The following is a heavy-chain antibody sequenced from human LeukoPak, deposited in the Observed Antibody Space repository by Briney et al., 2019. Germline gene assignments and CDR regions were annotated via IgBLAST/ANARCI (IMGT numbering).Heavy chain of an antibody. Sequence: GGSLRLSCAASGFTFSSYSMNWVRQAPGKGLEWVSYISSSSSTIYYADSVKGRFTISRDNAENSLYLQMNSLRAEDTAVYYCARELIWFGAPLYHMDVWGKGTTVTVSS. CDR2: ISSSSSTI. D-gene: IGHD3-10*01. V-gene: IGHV3-48*01. J-gene: IGHJ6*03. CDR1: GFTFSSYS. CDR3: ARELIWFGAPLYHMDV.